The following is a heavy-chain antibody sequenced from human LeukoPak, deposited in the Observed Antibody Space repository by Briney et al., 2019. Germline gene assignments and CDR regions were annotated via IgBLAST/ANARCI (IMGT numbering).Heavy chain of an antibody. V-gene: IGHV3-33*01. J-gene: IGHJ6*02. CDR2: IWYDGSNI. Sequence: GGSLRLSCAASGFTFSSYGMHWVRQAPGKGLEWVAVIWYDGSNIYYADSVKGRFTISRDNSKNTLYLQMNSLRAEDTAVYYCARDVTIFGVVAYYYYGMDVWGQGTTVTVSS. CDR1: GFTFSSYG. CDR3: ARDVTIFGVVAYYYYGMDV. D-gene: IGHD3-3*01.